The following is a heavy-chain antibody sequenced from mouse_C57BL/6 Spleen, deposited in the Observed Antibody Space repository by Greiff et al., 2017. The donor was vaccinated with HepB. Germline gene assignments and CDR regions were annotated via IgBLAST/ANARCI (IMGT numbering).Heavy chain of an antibody. CDR1: GYTFTSYW. CDR3: ARLGYHYDPAMDY. Sequence: QVQLQQPGAELVRPGSSVKLSCKASGYTFTSYWMHWVKQRPIQGLEWIGNIDPSDSETHYNQKFKDKATLTVDKSSSTAYMQLSSLTSEDSAVYYCARLGYHYDPAMDYWGQGTSVTVSS. D-gene: IGHD2-4*01. V-gene: IGHV1-52*01. CDR2: IDPSDSET. J-gene: IGHJ4*01.